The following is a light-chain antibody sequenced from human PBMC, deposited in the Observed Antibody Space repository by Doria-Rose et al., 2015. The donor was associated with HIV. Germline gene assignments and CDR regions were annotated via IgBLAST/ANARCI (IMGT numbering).Light chain of an antibody. V-gene: IGKV3-20*01. J-gene: IGKJ5*01. Sequence: TQSPGTPSLSPGERATLPCRASQRVKSSYLAWYQQKPGQAPRLLIYDASTRATGIPDRFSGSGSGTDFTLTISRLEPEDVAVYYCRQYGTSRGTFGQGTRLEIK. CDR2: DAS. CDR3: RQYGTSRGT. CDR1: QRVKSSY.